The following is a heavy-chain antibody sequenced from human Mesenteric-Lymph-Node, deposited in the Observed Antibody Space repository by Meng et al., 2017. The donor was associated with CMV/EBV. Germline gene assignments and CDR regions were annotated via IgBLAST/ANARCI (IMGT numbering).Heavy chain of an antibody. D-gene: IGHD4-23*01. CDR3: ARHQRWLKSEGGFNY. Sequence: QVQLQHWAPVLFKPSETLSLTCAVYGGSFSGYYWSWIRQPPGKGLEWIGEINHSGSTNYNPSLKSRVTISVDTSKNQFSLKLSSVTAADTAVYYCARHQRWLKSEGGFNYWGQGTLVTVSS. CDR1: GGSFSGYY. V-gene: IGHV4-34*01. J-gene: IGHJ4*02. CDR2: INHSGST.